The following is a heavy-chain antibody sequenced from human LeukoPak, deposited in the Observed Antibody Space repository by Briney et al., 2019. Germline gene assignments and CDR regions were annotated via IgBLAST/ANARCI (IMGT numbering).Heavy chain of an antibody. Sequence: GGSLRLSCAASGFTVSSNYMSWVRQAPGEGLEWVSVIYSGGSTYYADSVKGRFTISRDNSKNTLYLQMNSLRAEDTAVYYCARFVVGATYYFDCWGQGTLVTVSS. CDR1: GFTVSSNY. J-gene: IGHJ4*02. CDR3: ARFVVGATYYFDC. D-gene: IGHD1-26*01. V-gene: IGHV3-53*01. CDR2: IYSGGST.